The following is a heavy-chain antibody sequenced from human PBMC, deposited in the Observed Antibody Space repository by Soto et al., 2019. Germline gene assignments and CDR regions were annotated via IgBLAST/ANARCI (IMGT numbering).Heavy chain of an antibody. CDR1: GDSISNSRFY. D-gene: IGHD3-22*01. Sequence: SETVSLTCSVSGDSISNSRFYWAWIRQPPGEGLEWIGSIYHTGNAYYNPSLKSRVTISVDTSKNQFSLKLTSVTAADAALYYCARDFFDSSDYTTNWFDPWGQGTLVTVSS. CDR2: IYHTGNA. CDR3: ARDFFDSSDYTTNWFDP. V-gene: IGHV4-39*01. J-gene: IGHJ5*02.